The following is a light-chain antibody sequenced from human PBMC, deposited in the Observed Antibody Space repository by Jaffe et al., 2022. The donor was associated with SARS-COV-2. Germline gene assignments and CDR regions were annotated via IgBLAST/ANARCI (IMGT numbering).Light chain of an antibody. Sequence: QSALTQAASVSGSPGQSITISCTGTRSDVGAYNYVSWYQQHPGKAPKLLIYDVNNRPTGVSNRFSGSKSGNTASLTISGLQAEDEADYYCNSYTGSNTYVFGTGTKVTVL. J-gene: IGLJ1*01. CDR3: NSYTGSNTYV. CDR1: RSDVGAYNY. V-gene: IGLV2-14*01. CDR2: DVN.